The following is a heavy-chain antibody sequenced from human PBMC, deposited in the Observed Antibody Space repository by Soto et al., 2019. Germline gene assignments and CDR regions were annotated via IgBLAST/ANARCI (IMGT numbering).Heavy chain of an antibody. Sequence: GGSLRLPCAAPGFTFSNAWMRWVRPAPGKGFEWVGRIKSKTDGGTTDYAAPVKGRFTISRDDSKNTLYLQMNSLKTEDTAVYYCTTQPFIAAAARWGQGTLVTVSS. D-gene: IGHD6-13*01. CDR1: GFTFSNAW. J-gene: IGHJ4*02. CDR2: IKSKTDGGTT. V-gene: IGHV3-15*01. CDR3: TTQPFIAAAAR.